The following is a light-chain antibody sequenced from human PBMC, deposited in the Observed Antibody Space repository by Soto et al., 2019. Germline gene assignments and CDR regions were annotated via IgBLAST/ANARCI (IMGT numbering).Light chain of an antibody. CDR2: KAS. V-gene: IGKV1-5*03. CDR3: QQYNSYSLT. CDR1: QSISSW. Sequence: DIQMTQSPSTLSASVGDRVTITCRASQSISSWLAWYQQKPGKAPKLLIYKASSLESGVPSRFSGSGSGTEFTLTISSLQPDDFTTYYCQQYNSYSLTFGGGTKVEIK. J-gene: IGKJ4*01.